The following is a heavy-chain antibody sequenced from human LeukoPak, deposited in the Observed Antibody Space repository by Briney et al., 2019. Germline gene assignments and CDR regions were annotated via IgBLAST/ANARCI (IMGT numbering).Heavy chain of an antibody. CDR1: GGSFSGYY. D-gene: IGHD3-22*01. CDR3: ARGLIPPTYYYDSSGYFFDY. V-gene: IGHV4-34*01. Sequence: SETLSLTCAVYGGSFSGYYWSWIRQPPGKGLEWIGEINHSGSTNYNPSLKSRVTISVDTSKNQFSLKLSSVTAVDTAVYYCARGLIPPTYYYDSSGYFFDYWGQGTLVTVSS. J-gene: IGHJ4*02. CDR2: INHSGST.